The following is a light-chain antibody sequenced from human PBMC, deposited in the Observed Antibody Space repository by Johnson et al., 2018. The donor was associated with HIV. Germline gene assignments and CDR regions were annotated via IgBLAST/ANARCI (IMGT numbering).Light chain of an antibody. CDR1: SSNIGNNY. Sequence: QSVLTQPPSVSAAPGQKVTISCSGGSSNIGNNYVSWYQQLPGTAPKLLIYENDKRPSGIPDRFSGSKSGTSASLGITGPQTGDAADYYCGTWDSSLGAWVFGTGTKVTVL. V-gene: IGLV1-51*02. J-gene: IGLJ1*01. CDR3: GTWDSSLGAWV. CDR2: END.